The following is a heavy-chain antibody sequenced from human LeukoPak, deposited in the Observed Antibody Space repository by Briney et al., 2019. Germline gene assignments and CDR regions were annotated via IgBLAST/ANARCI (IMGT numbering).Heavy chain of an antibody. Sequence: SGRSLRLSCAASGFTFDDYAMHWVRQAPGKGLEWASGITWRSDRIGYADSVQGRFTISRDDAKKSLYLQMNSLRTDDTALYYCAKVAGGGYFDLWGRGTLVTVSS. V-gene: IGHV3-9*01. J-gene: IGHJ2*01. CDR1: GFTFDDYA. CDR3: AKVAGGGYFDL. CDR2: ITWRSDRI. D-gene: IGHD3-16*01.